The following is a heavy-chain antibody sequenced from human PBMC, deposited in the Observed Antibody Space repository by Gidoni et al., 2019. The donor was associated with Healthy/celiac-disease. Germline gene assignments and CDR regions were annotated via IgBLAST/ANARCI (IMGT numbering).Heavy chain of an antibody. V-gene: IGHV4-31*03. CDR1: GGSISSGGYY. J-gene: IGHJ5*02. CDR3: ARELAYSYGDRWFDP. Sequence: QVQLQESGPGLVKPSQTLSLTCTVSGGSISSGGYYLSWVRQHPGKGLEWIGYIYYSGSTYYNPSLKSRVTISVDTSKNQFSLKLSSVTAADTAVYYCARELAYSYGDRWFDPWGQGTLVTVSS. CDR2: IYYSGST. D-gene: IGHD5-18*01.